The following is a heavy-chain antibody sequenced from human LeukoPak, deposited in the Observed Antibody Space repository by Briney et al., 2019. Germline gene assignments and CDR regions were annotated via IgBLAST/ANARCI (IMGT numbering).Heavy chain of an antibody. D-gene: IGHD3-22*01. CDR2: INPNSGGT. CDR1: GYTFTGYY. Sequence: ASVKVSCKASGYTFTGYYMHWVRQAPGQGLEWMGWINPNSGGTNYAQKFQGRVTMTRDTSISTAYMELSRLRSDDTAVYYCASFGEKYYYDSSGYQSGAFDIWGQGTMVTVSS. CDR3: ASFGEKYYYDSSGYQSGAFDI. V-gene: IGHV1-2*02. J-gene: IGHJ3*02.